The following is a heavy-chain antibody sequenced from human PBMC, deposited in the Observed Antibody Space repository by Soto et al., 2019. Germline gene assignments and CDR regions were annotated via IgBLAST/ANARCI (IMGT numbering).Heavy chain of an antibody. J-gene: IGHJ4*02. V-gene: IGHV1-18*01. CDR3: ARGYDILTGYYSFDY. D-gene: IGHD3-9*01. CDR2: ISAYNGNT. Sequence: ASVKVSCKASGYTFTSYGISWVRQAPGQGLEWMGWISAYNGNTNYAQKLQGRVTMTTDTSTSTAYMELRSLRSDDTAVYYCARGYDILTGYYSFDYWGQGTLVTVSS. CDR1: GYTFTSYG.